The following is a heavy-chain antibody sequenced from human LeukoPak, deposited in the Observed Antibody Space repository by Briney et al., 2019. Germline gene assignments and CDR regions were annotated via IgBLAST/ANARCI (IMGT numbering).Heavy chain of an antibody. D-gene: IGHD2-15*01. CDR3: ARAAGYCSGGSCYSGRSHYYGMDV. V-gene: IGHV1-18*01. CDR1: GYTFTSYG. CDR2: ISAYNGNT. Sequence: ASVKVSCKASGYTFTSYGISWVRQAPGQGLEWMGWISAYNGNTNYARKLQGRVTMTTDTSTSTAYMELRSLRSDDTAVYYCARAAGYCSGGSCYSGRSHYYGMDVWGQGTTVTVSS. J-gene: IGHJ6*02.